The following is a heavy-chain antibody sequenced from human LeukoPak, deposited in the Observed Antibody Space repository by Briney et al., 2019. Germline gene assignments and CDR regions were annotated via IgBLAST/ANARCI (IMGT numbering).Heavy chain of an antibody. D-gene: IGHD5-24*01. CDR2: IYTSGST. Sequence: KTSETLSLTCTVSGGSISSGSYYWSWIRQPAGKGLEWIGRIYTSGSTNYNPSLKSRVTISVDTSKNQFSLKLSSVTAADTAVYYCARGLKRDGYNNWGQGTLVTVSS. CDR1: GGSISSGSYY. J-gene: IGHJ4*02. V-gene: IGHV4-61*02. CDR3: ARGLKRDGYNN.